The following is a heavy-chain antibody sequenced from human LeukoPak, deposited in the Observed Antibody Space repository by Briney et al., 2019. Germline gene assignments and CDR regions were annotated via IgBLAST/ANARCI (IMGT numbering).Heavy chain of an antibody. D-gene: IGHD4-23*01. CDR2: FDPEDGET. CDR3: AASTTLVTPPQKGDYFDY. Sequence: ASVKVSCKVSGYTLTELSMHWVRQAPGKGLEWMGGFDPEDGETIYAQKFQGRVTMTEDTSTDTAYMELSSLRSEDTAVYYCAASTTLVTPPQKGDYFDYWGQGTLVTVSS. J-gene: IGHJ4*02. V-gene: IGHV1-24*01. CDR1: GYTLTELS.